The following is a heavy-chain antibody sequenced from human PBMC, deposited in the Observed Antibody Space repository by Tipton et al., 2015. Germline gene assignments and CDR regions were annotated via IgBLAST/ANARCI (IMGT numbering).Heavy chain of an antibody. V-gene: IGHV4-61*05. CDR3: ARGGGYDFWSGYYRGGQFDY. CDR1: GGSISSSSYY. D-gene: IGHD3-3*01. J-gene: IGHJ4*02. CDR2: IYYSRST. Sequence: GLVKPSETLSLTCTVSGGSISSSSYYWGWIRQPPGKGLEWIGYIYYSRSTNYNPSLKSRVTLSVDTSNNQFSLRLSSVTAADTAVYYCARGGGYDFWSGYYRGGQFDYWGQGTLVAVSS.